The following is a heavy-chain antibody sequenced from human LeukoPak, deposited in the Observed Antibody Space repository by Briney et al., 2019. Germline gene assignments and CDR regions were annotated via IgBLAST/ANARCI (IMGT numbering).Heavy chain of an antibody. CDR2: LSDGGGYT. V-gene: IGHV3-23*01. CDR3: ATWAFYHNLDV. D-gene: IGHD2/OR15-2a*01. Sequence: GGSLRLSCAASRFTFSTYAMSWVRQAPGKGLEWVSGLSDGGGYTYYADSVKGRFTKNTLYLQMNSLRAEDTAIYYCATWAFYHNLDVWGQGTTVIVSS. CDR1: RFTFSTYA. J-gene: IGHJ6*02.